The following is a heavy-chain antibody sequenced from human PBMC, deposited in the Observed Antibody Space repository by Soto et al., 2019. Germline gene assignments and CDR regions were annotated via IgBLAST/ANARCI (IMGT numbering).Heavy chain of an antibody. J-gene: IGHJ5*02. CDR2: FYSSGSI. D-gene: IGHD6-19*01. CDR3: ARMYSSGSGWFHP. V-gene: IGHV4-31*02. Sequence: KASYTLSLTCFVAGYCIGAGGYYWSWIRHHPGKGLEWIGSFYSSGSIIYNPSLRSRVSISGDMSTNQFSMSLTSVTAAYTARYYCARMYSSGSGWFHPWGQGTLVTAPQ. CDR1: GYCIGAGGYY.